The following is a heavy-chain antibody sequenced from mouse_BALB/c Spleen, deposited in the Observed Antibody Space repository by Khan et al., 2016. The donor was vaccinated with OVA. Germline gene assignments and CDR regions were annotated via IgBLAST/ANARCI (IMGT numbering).Heavy chain of an antibody. CDR1: GFSLTNYG. CDR2: IWSDGST. V-gene: IGHV2-6-1*01. D-gene: IGHD2-4*01. CDR3: AGQPYYHYNIMDY. Sequence: VELVESGPGLVAPSQSLSITCTISGFSLTNYGVHWVRQPPGKGLEWLVVIWSDGSTTYNSELISRLTISKDNSKTQIFLKVNSLQTDDTAMYFGAGQPYYHYNIMDYWGQGTSVTVSS. J-gene: IGHJ4*01.